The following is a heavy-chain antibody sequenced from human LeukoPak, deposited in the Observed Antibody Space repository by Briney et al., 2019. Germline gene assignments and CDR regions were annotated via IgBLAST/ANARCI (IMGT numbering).Heavy chain of an antibody. J-gene: IGHJ5*02. CDR1: GYTLTELS. Sequence: GASVKVSCKVSGYTLTELSMHWVRQAPGKGLEWMGGFDPEDGETIYAQKFQSRVTMTEDTSTDTAYMELSSLRSEDTAVYYCATSFKYERLVRGFDPWGQGTLVTVSS. V-gene: IGHV1-24*01. D-gene: IGHD2-2*01. CDR3: ATSFKYERLVRGFDP. CDR2: FDPEDGET.